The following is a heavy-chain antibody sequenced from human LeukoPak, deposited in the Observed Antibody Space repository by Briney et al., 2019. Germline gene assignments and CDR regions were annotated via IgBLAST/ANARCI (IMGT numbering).Heavy chain of an antibody. Sequence: GGSLRLSCAASGFTFSSYSMNWVRQAPGKGLEWVSSISSSSSYIYYADSVKGRFTISRDNAKNSLYLQMNSLRAEDTALYYCAKLYGYSYGYIDFWGQGTLVTVSS. J-gene: IGHJ4*02. D-gene: IGHD5-18*01. CDR1: GFTFSSYS. CDR3: AKLYGYSYGYIDF. CDR2: ISSSSSYI. V-gene: IGHV3-21*04.